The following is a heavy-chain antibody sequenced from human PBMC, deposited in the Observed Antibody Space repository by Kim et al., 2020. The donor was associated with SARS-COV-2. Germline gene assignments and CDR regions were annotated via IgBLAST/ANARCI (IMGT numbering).Heavy chain of an antibody. Sequence: SETLSLTCTVSGGSISSYYWSWIRQPPGKGLEWIGYIYYSGSTNYNPSLKSRVTISVDTSKNQFSLKLSSVTAADTAVYYCARDQVGATWGYYYYYGMDVWGQGTTVTVSS. CDR3: ARDQVGATWGYYYYYGMDV. V-gene: IGHV4-59*01. D-gene: IGHD1-26*01. CDR2: IYYSGST. J-gene: IGHJ6*02. CDR1: GGSISSYY.